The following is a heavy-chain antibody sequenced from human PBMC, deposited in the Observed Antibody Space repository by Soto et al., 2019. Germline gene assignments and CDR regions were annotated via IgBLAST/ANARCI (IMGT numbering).Heavy chain of an antibody. V-gene: IGHV3-33*01. Sequence: QVQLVESGGGVVQPGRSLRLSCAASGFTFSTYGMHWVRQAPGKGLEWVAVIWFDGSNKYYADSVKGRFTISRDNSQNTLYLQMNSLRAEDTAVYYCARRRDGDSSGYHWNDYWGQGTLVTVSS. J-gene: IGHJ4*02. CDR3: ARRRDGDSSGYHWNDY. CDR1: GFTFSTYG. D-gene: IGHD3-22*01. CDR2: IWFDGSNK.